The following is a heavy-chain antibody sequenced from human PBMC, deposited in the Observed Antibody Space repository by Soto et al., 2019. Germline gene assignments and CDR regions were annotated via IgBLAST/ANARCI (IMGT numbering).Heavy chain of an antibody. CDR2: ISYDGSNK. CDR1: GFTFSSYA. J-gene: IGHJ6*02. CDR3: ARDRSSSCSVFPHYYYGMDV. Sequence: QVQLVESGGGVVQPGRSLRLSCAASGFTFSSYAMHWVRQAPGKGLEWVAVISYDGSNKYYADSVKGRFTISRDNSKNTLYLQMKRLRGEDTAVYYCARDRSSSCSVFPHYYYGMDVWGQGTTVTVSS. D-gene: IGHD2-2*01. V-gene: IGHV3-30-3*01.